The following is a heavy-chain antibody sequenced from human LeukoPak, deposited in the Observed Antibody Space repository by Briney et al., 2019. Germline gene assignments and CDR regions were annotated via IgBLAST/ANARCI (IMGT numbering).Heavy chain of an antibody. D-gene: IGHD6-13*01. CDR1: RFTFSSYA. V-gene: IGHV3-48*03. J-gene: IGHJ4*02. CDR3: ARASSWSPDFDY. Sequence: GGSLRLSCAASRFTFSSYAMNWVRQAPGKGLEWVSYISSSGSTIYYADSVKGRFTISRDNAKNSLYLQMNSLGADDTAVHYCARASSWSPDFDYRRQGTLVTVCS. CDR2: ISSSGSTI.